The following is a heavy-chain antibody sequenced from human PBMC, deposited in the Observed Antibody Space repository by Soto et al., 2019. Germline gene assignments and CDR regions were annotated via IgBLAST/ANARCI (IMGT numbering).Heavy chain of an antibody. CDR2: IYPSDSDT. CDR1: GYSFSTYW. D-gene: IGHD3-10*01. Sequence: PGESLKISCKGLGYSFSTYWIGWVRQMPGKGLEWMGIIYPSDSDTRYSPSFQGQVTISADKSISTAYLQWSSLKASDTAMYYCASSYRFGELLLPYYYYGMDVWGQGTTVTVSS. J-gene: IGHJ6*02. CDR3: ASSYRFGELLLPYYYYGMDV. V-gene: IGHV5-51*01.